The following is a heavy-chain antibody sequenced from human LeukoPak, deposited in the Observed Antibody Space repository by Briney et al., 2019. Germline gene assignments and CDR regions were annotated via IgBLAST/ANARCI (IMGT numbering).Heavy chain of an antibody. CDR3: ARATRHIVVVPAAIMFDP. V-gene: IGHV1-2*06. CDR1: GYTFTGYY. D-gene: IGHD2-2*01. J-gene: IGHJ5*02. CDR2: INPNSGGT. Sequence: GASVKVSCKASGYTFTGYYMHWVRQAPGQGLEWMGRINPNSGGTTYDQKLQGRGTMTRDTTISTAYMELSRLRSDDTAVYYCARATRHIVVVPAAIMFDPWGQGTLVTVSS.